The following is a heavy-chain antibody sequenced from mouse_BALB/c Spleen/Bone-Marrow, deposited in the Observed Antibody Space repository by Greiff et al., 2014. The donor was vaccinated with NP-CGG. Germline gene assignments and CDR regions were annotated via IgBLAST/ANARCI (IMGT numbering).Heavy chain of an antibody. CDR2: IDPSNGNT. V-gene: IGHV14-3*02. Sequence: EVQLMESGAELVKPGASVKLSCTASGFNVKDTYIHWVKQRPEQSLEWIGRIDPSNGNTKYDPKFQGKATITADTSSNTAYLQLSSLTSEEADVYYCASYVCGYYCDYWGQGTTLTVSS. CDR1: GFNVKDTY. J-gene: IGHJ2*01. CDR3: ASYVCGYYCDY.